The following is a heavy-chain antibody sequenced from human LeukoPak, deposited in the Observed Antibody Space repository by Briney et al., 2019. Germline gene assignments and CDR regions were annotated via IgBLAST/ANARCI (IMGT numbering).Heavy chain of an antibody. J-gene: IGHJ4*01. CDR3: ARELPREVTLDY. CDR1: GFTFSSYW. Sequence: PGGSLRLSCAASGFTFSSYWMHWVRQAPGKGLVWVSRIFTDGTTTSYADSVKGRFTISRDNAKNTLYLEMKSLRVEDTAVYYCARELPREVTLDYWGQGTLVTVSP. CDR2: IFTDGTTT. D-gene: IGHD2-21*02. V-gene: IGHV3-74*01.